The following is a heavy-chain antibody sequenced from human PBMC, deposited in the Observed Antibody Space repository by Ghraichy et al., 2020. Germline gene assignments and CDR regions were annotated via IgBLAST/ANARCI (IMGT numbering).Heavy chain of an antibody. Sequence: SETLSLTCTVSGDSISSGDYYWSWIRQPPGKGLEWIGYIYYNGRTYHNPSLRGRVTISVDTSKNQFSLKLSSVTAADTAVYYRARDRSPYSSGSLYPLFDFWGQGTLVTVSS. J-gene: IGHJ4*02. V-gene: IGHV4-30-4*01. CDR2: IYYNGRT. D-gene: IGHD3-10*01. CDR3: ARDRSPYSSGSLYPLFDF. CDR1: GDSISSGDYY.